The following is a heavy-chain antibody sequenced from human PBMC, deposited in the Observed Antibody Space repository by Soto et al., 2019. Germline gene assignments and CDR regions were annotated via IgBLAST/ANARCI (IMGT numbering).Heavy chain of an antibody. J-gene: IGHJ4*02. Sequence: QLQESGPGLVKPSGTLSLTCAVSGDSVSSNQWWGWVRQSPVKGLEWIGDMSHSGTTNLSPSPETRATFRVDASDNQFSAEFKSVTAQDTAVYFCGMRRGGYTIHSWGQGTLVTVYS. D-gene: IGHD6-19*01. CDR1: GDSVSSNQW. V-gene: IGHV4-4*02. CDR2: MSHSGTT. CDR3: GMRRGGYTIHS.